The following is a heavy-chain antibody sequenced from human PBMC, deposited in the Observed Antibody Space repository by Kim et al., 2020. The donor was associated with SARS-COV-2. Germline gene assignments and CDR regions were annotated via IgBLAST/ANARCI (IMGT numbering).Heavy chain of an antibody. V-gene: IGHV3-23*01. Sequence: YGDAVKGRFTISRDRSKNTLYLQINSLRAADTAVYFCAKGRSTSCYTDFDCWGQGTLVTVSS. D-gene: IGHD2-2*02. CDR3: AKGRSTSCYTDFDC. J-gene: IGHJ4*02.